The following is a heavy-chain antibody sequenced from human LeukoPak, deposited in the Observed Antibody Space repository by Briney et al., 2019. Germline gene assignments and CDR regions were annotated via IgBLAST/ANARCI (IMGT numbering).Heavy chain of an antibody. CDR1: GFTFSNYA. D-gene: IGHD3-3*02. V-gene: IGHV3-23*01. CDR3: AKDHFP. Sequence: GGSLRLSCAASGFTFSNYAMGWVRQARGKGLEWVSTISGGGSNTYYPDSVKGRFTISRDNSKNTLYLQMISLRDEDTAVYYCAKDHFPWGQGTMVTVSS. J-gene: IGHJ3*01. CDR2: ISGGGSNT.